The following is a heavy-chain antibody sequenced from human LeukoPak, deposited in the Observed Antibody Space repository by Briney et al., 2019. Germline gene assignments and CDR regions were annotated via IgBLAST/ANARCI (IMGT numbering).Heavy chain of an antibody. D-gene: IGHD2-8*02. V-gene: IGHV4-59*04. CDR2: VSSDGTT. Sequence: PSETLSLTCSVSGDSVTSYYWSWIRQPPGKGLEWIGYVSSDGTTNYTPSLRSRVIMSVDTAKNHISLSLTSLTAADTAIYYCAGLDCTGDGCYNHWGRGTLVTVSS. CDR1: GDSVTSYY. J-gene: IGHJ4*02. CDR3: AGLDCTGDGCYNH.